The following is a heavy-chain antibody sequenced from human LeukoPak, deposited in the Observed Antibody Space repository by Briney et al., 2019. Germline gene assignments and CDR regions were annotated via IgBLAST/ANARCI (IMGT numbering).Heavy chain of an antibody. V-gene: IGHV3-21*01. J-gene: IGHJ4*02. CDR2: ISSSSSYI. D-gene: IGHD2-15*01. CDR3: ARDLRPYCSGGSCSGDY. Sequence: GGSLRHSCAASGFTFSSYSMNWVRQAPGKGLEWVSSISSSSSYIYYADSVKGRFTISRDNAKNSLYLQMNSLRAEDTAVYYCARDLRPYCSGGSCSGDYWGQGTLVTVSS. CDR1: GFTFSSYS.